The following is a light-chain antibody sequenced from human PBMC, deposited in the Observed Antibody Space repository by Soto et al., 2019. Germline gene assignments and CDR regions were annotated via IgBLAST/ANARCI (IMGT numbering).Light chain of an antibody. V-gene: IGLV2-23*01. J-gene: IGLJ2*01. Sequence: QSVLTQPASVSGSPGQSITISCTGTSSDIGNYNLVSWYQQHPGKVPRVIIYEGTKRPSGVSNRFSGSKSGNTASLTISGLQADDEADYYCSSSISSDVIFGGGTKVTVL. CDR2: EGT. CDR3: SSSISSDVI. CDR1: SSDIGNYNL.